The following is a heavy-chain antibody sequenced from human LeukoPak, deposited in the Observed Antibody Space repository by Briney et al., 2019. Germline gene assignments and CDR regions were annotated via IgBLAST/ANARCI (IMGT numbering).Heavy chain of an antibody. Sequence: PRGAPRLSRAASGFTLSKYWMRWGRPGPGKGLESVSRINTDGNVTTYADTVKGRFTVSRDNADNTMFLQMNSVRDEDTAVYYCATKQWLAPPPDSWGQGTPVTVSS. CDR1: GFTLSKYW. J-gene: IGHJ4*02. CDR2: INTDGNVT. V-gene: IGHV3-74*01. CDR3: ATKQWLAPPPDS. D-gene: IGHD6-19*01.